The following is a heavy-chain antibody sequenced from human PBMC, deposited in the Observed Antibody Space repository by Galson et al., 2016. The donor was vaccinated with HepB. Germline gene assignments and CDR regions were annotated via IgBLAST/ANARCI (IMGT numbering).Heavy chain of an antibody. Sequence: TLRLSCAASGFTFSGYVMSWVRQAPGKGLEWVAGISRGGDSTSYADSVKGRFTISRDNSKNTLYLQMTSLRAEDTAVYYCAKDRDDYGDYAFDYWGQGTLVTVSS. CDR1: GFTFSGYV. D-gene: IGHD4-17*01. J-gene: IGHJ4*02. CDR3: AKDRDDYGDYAFDY. CDR2: ISRGGDST. V-gene: IGHV3-23*01.